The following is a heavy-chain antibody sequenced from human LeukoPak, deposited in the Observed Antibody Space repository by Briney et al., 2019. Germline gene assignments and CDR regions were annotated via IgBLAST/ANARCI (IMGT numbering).Heavy chain of an antibody. Sequence: ASVKVSCKASGGTFSSYAISWVRQAPGQGLEWMGRIIPILGIANYAQKFQGRVTITADKSTSTAYMELSSLRSEDTAVYCCAREKSLEPVDYWGQGTLVTVSS. J-gene: IGHJ4*02. CDR2: IIPILGIA. D-gene: IGHD1-1*01. CDR1: GGTFSSYA. CDR3: AREKSLEPVDY. V-gene: IGHV1-69*04.